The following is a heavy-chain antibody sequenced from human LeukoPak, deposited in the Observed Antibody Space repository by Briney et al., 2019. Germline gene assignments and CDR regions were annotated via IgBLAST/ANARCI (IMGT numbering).Heavy chain of an antibody. J-gene: IGHJ5*02. D-gene: IGHD5-18*01. CDR3: ARDKDSYGKRRGRWFDP. CDR2: IYYSGST. Sequence: PSQTLSLTCTVSGGSISSGGYYWSWIRQHPGKGLEWIGYIYYSGSTYYNLSLKSRVTISVDTSKNQFSLKLSSVTAADTAVYYCARDKDSYGKRRGRWFDPWGQGTLVTVSS. V-gene: IGHV4-31*03. CDR1: GGSISSGGYY.